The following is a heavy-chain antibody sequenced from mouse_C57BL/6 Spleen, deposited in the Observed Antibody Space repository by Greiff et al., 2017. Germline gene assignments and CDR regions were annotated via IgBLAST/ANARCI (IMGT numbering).Heavy chain of an antibody. D-gene: IGHD2-1*01. CDR2: INPSTGGT. V-gene: IGHV1-42*01. CDR1: GYSFTGYY. J-gene: IGHJ2*01. CDR3: ARFGNYEGY. Sequence: EVKVVESGPELVKPGASVKISCKASGYSFTGYYMNWVKQSPEKSLEWIGEINPSTGGTTYNQKFKAKATLTVDKSSSTAYMQLKSLTSEDSAVYYCARFGNYEGYWGQGTTLTVSS.